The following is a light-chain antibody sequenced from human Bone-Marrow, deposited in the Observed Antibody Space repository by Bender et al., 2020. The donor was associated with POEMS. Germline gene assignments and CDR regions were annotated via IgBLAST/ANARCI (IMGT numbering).Light chain of an antibody. CDR1: SSNIGAHA. CDR3: AVWDDSLNGWV. Sequence: QSVLTQPPSASGTPGQRVTISCSGGSSNIGAHAVNWYQHLPGTAPKHLIYSGHRRPAEVPARFSGSTSGTSASLAISGLQSEDEADYYCAVWDDSLNGWVFGGGTKLTVL. CDR2: SGH. V-gene: IGLV1-44*01. J-gene: IGLJ3*02.